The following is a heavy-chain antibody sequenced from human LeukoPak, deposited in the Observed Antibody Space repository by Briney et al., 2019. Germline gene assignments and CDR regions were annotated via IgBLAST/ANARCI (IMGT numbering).Heavy chain of an antibody. D-gene: IGHD3-22*01. J-gene: IGHJ4*02. Sequence: GSLRLSCAASGFTFSSYAMSWVRQAPGKGLEWVPAISGSGGSTYYADSVKGRFTISRDNSKNTLYLQMNSLRAEDTAVYYCAKDRVTMIVGDYFDYWGQGTLVTVSS. V-gene: IGHV3-23*01. CDR2: ISGSGGST. CDR3: AKDRVTMIVGDYFDY. CDR1: GFTFSSYA.